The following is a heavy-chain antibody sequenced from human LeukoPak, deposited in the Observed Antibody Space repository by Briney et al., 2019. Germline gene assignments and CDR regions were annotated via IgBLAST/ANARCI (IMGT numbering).Heavy chain of an antibody. CDR1: GGSISSYY. Sequence: KSSETLSLTCTVSGGSISSYYWSWIRQPPGKGLEWIGYIYYSGSTNYNPSLKSRVTISVDTSKNQFSLKLSSVTAADTAVYYCARDILEYSSSSFDYWGQGTLVTVSS. V-gene: IGHV4-59*12. CDR3: ARDILEYSSSSFDY. J-gene: IGHJ4*02. D-gene: IGHD6-6*01. CDR2: IYYSGST.